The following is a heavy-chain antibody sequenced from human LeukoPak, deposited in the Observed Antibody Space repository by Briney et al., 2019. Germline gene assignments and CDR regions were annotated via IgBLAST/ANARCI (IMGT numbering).Heavy chain of an antibody. D-gene: IGHD3-10*01. J-gene: IGHJ4*02. CDR2: IYYSGST. CDR3: ARAYGSGSYWRVYYFDY. Sequence: SQTLSLTCTVSGGSISSGDYYWSWIRQPPGKGLEWIGYIYYSGSTYYNPSLKSRVTISVDTSKNQFSLKLSSVTAADTAVYYCARAYGSGSYWRVYYFDYWGQGTLVTVSS. CDR1: GGSISSGDYY. V-gene: IGHV4-30-4*01.